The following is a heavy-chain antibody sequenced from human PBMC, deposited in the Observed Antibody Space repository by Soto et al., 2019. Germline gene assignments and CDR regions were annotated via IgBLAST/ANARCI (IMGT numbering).Heavy chain of an antibody. J-gene: IGHJ5*02. Sequence: EVQLVESGGGLVQPGRSLRLSCAASGFTFDDYAMHWVRQAPGKGLEWVSGISWNSGSIGYASSVKGRFTISRDNAKNSLSLQMNSLRAEETALYYCAKAPRYCSGGSCYGSWFDPWGQGTMVTVSS. D-gene: IGHD2-15*01. CDR2: ISWNSGSI. CDR1: GFTFDDYA. CDR3: AKAPRYCSGGSCYGSWFDP. V-gene: IGHV3-9*01.